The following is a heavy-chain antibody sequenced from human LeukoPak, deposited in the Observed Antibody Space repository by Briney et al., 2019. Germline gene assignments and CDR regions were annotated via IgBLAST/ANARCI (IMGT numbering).Heavy chain of an antibody. V-gene: IGHV3-21*01. CDR2: ISSSSSYI. CDR3: TTLIQ. J-gene: IGHJ4*02. Sequence: GGSLRLSCAASGFTFSSYTMNWVRQAPGKGLEWVSSISSSSSYIYYAESVKGRFTMSRDNAKNSLYLQMNSLRAEDTAVYYCTTLIQWGQGTLVTVSS. D-gene: IGHD1-1*01. CDR1: GFTFSSYT.